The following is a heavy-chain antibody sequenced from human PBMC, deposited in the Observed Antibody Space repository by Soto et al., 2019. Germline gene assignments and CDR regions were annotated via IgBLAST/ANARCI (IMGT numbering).Heavy chain of an antibody. J-gene: IGHJ4*02. CDR3: AREKVGTTFFDN. D-gene: IGHD1-1*01. Sequence: SETLSLTCNVSGFAISRGYYWSWVRQSPGKGLEWIDSIYPSVSSYHNPSLETRLTLSIDTSKNQFTLKLASVTAADTALYYCAREKVGTTFFDNWGKGIQVTVSS. CDR1: GFAISRGYY. V-gene: IGHV4-38-2*02. CDR2: IYPSVSS.